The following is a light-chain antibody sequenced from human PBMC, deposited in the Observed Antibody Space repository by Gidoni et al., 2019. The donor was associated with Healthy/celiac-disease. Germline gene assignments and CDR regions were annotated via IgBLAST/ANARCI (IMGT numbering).Light chain of an antibody. CDR1: QVISNY. Sequence: DIQMTQSPSSLSASGGDRVTITCQASQVISNYLTWYQQKPGNAPKLLIYDASNLETGVPPRFSGSGSGTDFTFTISSLQPEDIATYYCQQYDNLPSFGPGTKVDIK. J-gene: IGKJ3*01. V-gene: IGKV1-33*01. CDR2: DAS. CDR3: QQYDNLPS.